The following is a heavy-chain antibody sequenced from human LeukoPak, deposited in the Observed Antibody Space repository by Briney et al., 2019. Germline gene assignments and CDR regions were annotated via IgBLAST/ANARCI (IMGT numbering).Heavy chain of an antibody. CDR1: AFSFSSYG. Sequence: GGSLRLSCAASAFSFSSYGMHWVRQAPGKGLEWVALIWYGGSTRYYADSVKGRFTISRDNSKNTLYLQMNSLRAEDTAVYYCARRADDAFDIWGQGTMVTVSS. J-gene: IGHJ3*02. CDR3: ARRADDAFDI. V-gene: IGHV3-33*01. CDR2: IWYGGSTR.